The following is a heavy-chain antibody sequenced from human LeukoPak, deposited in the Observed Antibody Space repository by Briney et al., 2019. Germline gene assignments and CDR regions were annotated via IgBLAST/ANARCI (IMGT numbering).Heavy chain of an antibody. CDR3: ARGPTDYDFWSGYSKKYYYYMDV. D-gene: IGHD3-3*01. J-gene: IGHJ6*03. CDR2: IIPIFGTA. Sequence: GSSVKVSCKASGGTFSNYAISWVRQAPGQGLEWMGGIIPIFGTANYAQKPQDRVTLSMEESTSTAYMELSSLRSEDTAVYYCARGPTDYDFWSGYSKKYYYYMDVWGTGTTVTVSS. V-gene: IGHV1-69*05. CDR1: GGTFSNYA.